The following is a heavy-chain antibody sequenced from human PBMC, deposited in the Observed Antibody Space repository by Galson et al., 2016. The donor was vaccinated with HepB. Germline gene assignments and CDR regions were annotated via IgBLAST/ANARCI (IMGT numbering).Heavy chain of an antibody. D-gene: IGHD6-13*01. CDR2: ISGSGSST. CDR3: ARDPPGSNWRLDS. Sequence: SLRLSCAASGFTFSSYAMSWVRQAPGKGLEWVSAISGSGSSTYYADSVKGRFTISRDNSKNTLDLQMNSLRAEDTAMYYCARDPPGSNWRLDSWGQGTLVTVSS. J-gene: IGHJ4*02. V-gene: IGHV3-23*01. CDR1: GFTFSSYA.